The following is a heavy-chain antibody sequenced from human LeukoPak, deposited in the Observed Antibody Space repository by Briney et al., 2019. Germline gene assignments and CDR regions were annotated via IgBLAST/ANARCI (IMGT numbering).Heavy chain of an antibody. CDR2: IHMGGSP. J-gene: IGHJ6*02. D-gene: IGHD3-10*01. CDR1: GDSTNNNDYY. CDR3: ARDNNYYYGSGEHYYYGMDV. V-gene: IGHV4-61*02. Sequence: SQTLSLTCTVSGDSTNNNDYYWSWIRQPAGKGLEYIGRIHMGGSPNYNPSLKSRVTISIDTYRNQFSLKLTSVTASDTAIYYCARDNNYYYGSGEHYYYGMDVWGQGTTVTVSS.